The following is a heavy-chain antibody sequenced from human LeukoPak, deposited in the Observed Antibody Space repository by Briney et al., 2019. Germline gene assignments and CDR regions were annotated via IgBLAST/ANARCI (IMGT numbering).Heavy chain of an antibody. CDR1: GGSLSSSSYY. CDR2: IYYSGST. J-gene: IGHJ4*02. CDR3: ATTYDSSGYYGY. V-gene: IGHV4-39*01. D-gene: IGHD3-22*01. Sequence: SETLSLTCTVSGGSLSSSSYYRGWIRQPPGKGLEWIGSIYYSGSTYYNPSLKSRVTISVDTSKNQFSLKLSSVTAADTAVYYCATTYDSSGYYGYWGQGTLVTVSS.